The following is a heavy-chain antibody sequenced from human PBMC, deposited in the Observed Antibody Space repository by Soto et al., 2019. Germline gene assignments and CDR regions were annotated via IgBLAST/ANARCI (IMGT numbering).Heavy chain of an antibody. D-gene: IGHD1-26*01. J-gene: IGHJ4*02. CDR3: ARGPEWELLDGAEAPYFDY. Sequence: QVQLVQSGAEVKKPGSSVKVSCKASGGTFSSYAISWVRQAPGQGLEWMGGIIPIFGTANYAQKFQGRVTITADKSTSTAYMELSSLRSEDTAVYYCARGPEWELLDGAEAPYFDYWGQGTLVTVSS. CDR1: GGTFSSYA. V-gene: IGHV1-69*06. CDR2: IIPIFGTA.